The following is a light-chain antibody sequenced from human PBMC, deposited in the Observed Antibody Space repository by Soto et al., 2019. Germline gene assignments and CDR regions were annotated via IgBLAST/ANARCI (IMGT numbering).Light chain of an antibody. V-gene: IGKV3-15*01. Sequence: EILMTQSQATLSVSPGERVTLSCRASQRISSNLAWYQQRTGQAPRLLIYGASTRAIGVTDRFSGGGSGTLFNLTIISLQSEDFGIYYCQQYKDWPPYTFGQGTKLEIK. CDR2: GAS. CDR1: QRISSN. J-gene: IGKJ2*01. CDR3: QQYKDWPPYT.